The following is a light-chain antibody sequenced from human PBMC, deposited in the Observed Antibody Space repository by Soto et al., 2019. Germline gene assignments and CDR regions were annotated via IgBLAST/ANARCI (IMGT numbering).Light chain of an antibody. V-gene: IGLV2-14*03. CDR2: DVS. Sequence: QSALTQPASVSGSPGQSITISCTGTSSDVGGYKYVSWYQHHPGKAPKLMIFDVSNRPSGVSNRFSGSKSGNTASLTISGLQPEDEAEYYCSSYTTSNTRQIVFGTGTKLTVL. CDR1: SSDVGGYKY. J-gene: IGLJ1*01. CDR3: SSYTTSNTRQIV.